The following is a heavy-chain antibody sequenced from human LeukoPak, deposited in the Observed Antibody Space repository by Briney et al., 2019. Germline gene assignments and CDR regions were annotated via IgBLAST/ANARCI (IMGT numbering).Heavy chain of an antibody. CDR3: AASSGYSYYYYGMDV. CDR1: GFTFTSSA. V-gene: IGHV1-58*01. J-gene: IGHJ6*04. D-gene: IGHD5-18*01. CDR2: IVVGSGNT. Sequence: SVKVSCKASGFTFTSSAVQWVRQARGQRLEWIGWIVVGSGNTNYAQKFQKRVTITRDMSTSTAYMELSSLRSEDTAVYYCAASSGYSYYYYGMDVWGKGTTVTVSS.